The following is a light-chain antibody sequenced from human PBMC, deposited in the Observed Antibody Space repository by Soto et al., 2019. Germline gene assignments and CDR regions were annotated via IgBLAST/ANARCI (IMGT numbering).Light chain of an antibody. CDR2: TKS. Sequence: QSVLTQPPSVSGAPVQRSTLPCTGSPSNIGAGYDVHWYRQFPGAAPKALLSTKSHRPSDVPDRFSASKSGNSASLAITGLQPEDEAEDYRQAYDSGLVGLGFGTGTQLTVL. J-gene: IGLJ1*01. CDR3: QAYDSGLVGLG. V-gene: IGLV1-40*01. CDR1: PSNIGAGYD.